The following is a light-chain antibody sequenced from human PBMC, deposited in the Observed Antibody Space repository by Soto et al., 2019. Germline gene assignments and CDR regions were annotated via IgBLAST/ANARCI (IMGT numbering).Light chain of an antibody. Sequence: DIQMTQSPSTLSASVGDRVTITCRASQSSSNWLAWYQQKPGKDPKYLIYKASNLHSGIPSRFSGGGSGTEFILSISSLQPDEFATYYCQRYDSYPLAFGGGTRVDIK. J-gene: IGKJ4*01. CDR1: QSSSNW. V-gene: IGKV1-5*03. CDR3: QRYDSYPLA. CDR2: KAS.